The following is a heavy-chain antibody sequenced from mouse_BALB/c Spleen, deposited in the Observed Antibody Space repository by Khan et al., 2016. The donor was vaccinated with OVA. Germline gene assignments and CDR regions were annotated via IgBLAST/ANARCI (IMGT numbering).Heavy chain of an antibody. J-gene: IGHJ3*01. CDR2: INPSNGYT. CDR3: VRDGAYHRNDGWFAY. Sequence: LQQSGAELARPGASVKMSCKASGYTFTSYTIHWIKKRPGQGLEWIGYINPSNGYTNYNQKFKDKATLTTDKSSTTAYLKLSSLTSDDSAVDNCVRDGAYHRNDGWFAYWGKGTLVTVSA. V-gene: IGHV1-4*01. D-gene: IGHD2-14*01. CDR1: GYTFTSYT.